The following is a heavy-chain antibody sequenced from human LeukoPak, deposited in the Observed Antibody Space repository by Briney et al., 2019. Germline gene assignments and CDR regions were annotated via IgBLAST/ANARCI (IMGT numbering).Heavy chain of an antibody. CDR2: VTNNGDTT. CDR1: GFNFSAYA. V-gene: IGHV3-64*01. CDR3: ARGHPYNYGSNYMDV. Sequence: GGSLRLSCAASGFNFSAYAMHWVRQAPGKGLEYVSVVTNNGDTTYYANSLKGRFTISGDNSKSTLFLQMDSLRGEDMGVYYCARGHPYNYGSNYMDVWGSGTTVTVS. D-gene: IGHD3-10*01. J-gene: IGHJ6*03.